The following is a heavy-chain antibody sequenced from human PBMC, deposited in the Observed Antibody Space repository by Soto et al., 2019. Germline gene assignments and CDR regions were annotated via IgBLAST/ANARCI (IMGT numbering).Heavy chain of an antibody. CDR3: AKPGDIYEFWSGYYRTANYFDF. CDR2: ISGNNGNT. V-gene: IGHV1-18*01. J-gene: IGHJ4*02. D-gene: IGHD3-3*01. CDR1: DYIFSNYH. Sequence: QLQLVQSGAEVKRPGDSVKVSCKASDYIFSNYHINWVRQAPGQGPEWMGWISGNNGNTQYAQMFQGRVTMTMGKSTNTVYMELRSLGSDDTAVYYCAKPGDIYEFWSGYYRTANYFDFWGQGSLVTVSS.